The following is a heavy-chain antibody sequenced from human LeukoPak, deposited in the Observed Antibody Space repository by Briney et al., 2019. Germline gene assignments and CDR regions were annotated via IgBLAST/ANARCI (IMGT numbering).Heavy chain of an antibody. D-gene: IGHD2-15*01. V-gene: IGHV4-4*02. CDR1: GGSISSGDW. Sequence: PSETLSLTCAVSGGSISSGDWWNWVRQPPGKGLEWIGEISQSGSAKYNPSLESRVTMYVDKSRNQFSLKLTSVTAADAAVYYCARDHKEDKTWFFDKWGQGALVTVS. J-gene: IGHJ4*02. CDR3: ARDHKEDKTWFFDK. CDR2: ISQSGSA.